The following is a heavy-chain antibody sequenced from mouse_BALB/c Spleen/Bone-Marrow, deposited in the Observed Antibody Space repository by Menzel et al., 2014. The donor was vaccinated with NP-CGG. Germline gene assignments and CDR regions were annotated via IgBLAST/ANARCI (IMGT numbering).Heavy chain of an antibody. J-gene: IGHJ4*01. CDR2: ISSGGSYT. V-gene: IGHV5-9-3*01. CDR1: GFTFSSYA. Sequence: EVQGVESGGGLMKPGGSLKLSCAASGFTFSSYAMSWVRQTPEKRLEWVATISSGGSYTYYPDSVKGRFTISRDNAKNTLYLQMSSLRSEDTAMYYCARRGYGNYVGYAMDYWGQGTSVTVSS. D-gene: IGHD2-10*02. CDR3: ARRGYGNYVGYAMDY.